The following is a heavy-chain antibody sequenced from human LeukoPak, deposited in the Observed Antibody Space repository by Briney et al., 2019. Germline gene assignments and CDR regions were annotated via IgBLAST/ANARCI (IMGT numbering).Heavy chain of an antibody. D-gene: IGHD3-10*01. J-gene: IGHJ5*02. V-gene: IGHV3-7*01. CDR1: GFTFSVYW. Sequence: GGSLRLSCVAFGFTFSVYWMSWVRQAPGKGLEWVANIKEDGSEEYYVDSVKGRFTISSDNAKNSLYLQMSSLRAEDTAVYYCARGGSWFAPWGQGTLVTVSS. CDR2: IKEDGSEE. CDR3: ARGGSWFAP.